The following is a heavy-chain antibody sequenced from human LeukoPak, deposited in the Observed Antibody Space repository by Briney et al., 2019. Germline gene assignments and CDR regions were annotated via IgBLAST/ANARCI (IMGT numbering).Heavy chain of an antibody. J-gene: IGHJ4*02. D-gene: IGHD5-12*01. Sequence: PGGSLRLSCVGSGFTFTNYGMSWVRQAPGKGLEWVSAITGSGGSTYYADSVTGRFTISRDNSENTLYLQMNSLRAEDTAVYYCARDSGYDLEAFPFDYWGQGTLVTVSS. CDR3: ARDSGYDLEAFPFDY. V-gene: IGHV3-23*01. CDR1: GFTFTNYG. CDR2: ITGSGGST.